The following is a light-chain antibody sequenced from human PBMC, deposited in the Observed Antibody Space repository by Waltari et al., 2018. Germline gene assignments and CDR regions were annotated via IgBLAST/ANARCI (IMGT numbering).Light chain of an antibody. CDR3: QQRSNWHT. CDR1: QNVGNS. V-gene: IGKV3-11*01. CDR2: DAA. Sequence: ENVLTQSPATLSLSPGEAATLSCRASQNVGNSLAWYQHKPGQAPRRPFYDAANRASGIPARFSGSGFGTDFTLTISSLEPDDFAVYYCQQRSNWHTFGQGTRLEIK. J-gene: IGKJ2*01.